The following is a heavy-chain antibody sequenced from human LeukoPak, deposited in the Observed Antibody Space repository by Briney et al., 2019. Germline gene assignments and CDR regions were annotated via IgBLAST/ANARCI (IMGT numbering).Heavy chain of an antibody. D-gene: IGHD3-9*01. J-gene: IGHJ6*03. Sequence: ASVKVSCKVSGYSLIKLSMYWVRQAPGKGLEWMGGFDAEDGETMYAQKFQGRVTMTEDTSTDTAYMELSSLRSDDTAVYYCARAVLPYDILTGYSYYYYYMDVWGEGTTVTISS. CDR1: GYSLIKLS. CDR2: FDAEDGET. V-gene: IGHV1-24*01. CDR3: ARAVLPYDILTGYSYYYYYMDV.